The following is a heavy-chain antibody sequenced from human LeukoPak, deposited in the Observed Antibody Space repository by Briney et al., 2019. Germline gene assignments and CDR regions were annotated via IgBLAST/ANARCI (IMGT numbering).Heavy chain of an antibody. Sequence: GGSLRLSCAASGFIFTTYSMIWVRQAPGKGLEWVSYIARSGSSAHYADSVKGRFTISRDNAKNSLYLQMNSLRAEDTAVYYCTRGSQWELLGSCDYWGRGTLVSVSS. V-gene: IGHV3-48*04. CDR1: GFIFTTYS. CDR3: TRGSQWELLGSCDY. J-gene: IGHJ4*02. D-gene: IGHD3-22*01. CDR2: IARSGSSA.